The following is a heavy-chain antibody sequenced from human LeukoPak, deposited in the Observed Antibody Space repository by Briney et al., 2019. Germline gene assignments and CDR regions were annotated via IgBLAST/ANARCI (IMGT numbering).Heavy chain of an antibody. CDR1: GYTFTGYY. Sequence: ASMKVSCKASGYTFTGYYVHWVRQAPGQGLEWMGWMNPKSGGTNYAQKLQGRVTMTTDTSTSTAYMELRSLRSDDTAVYYCARADPGLRSGWYRRIDYWGQGTLVTVSS. V-gene: IGHV1-2*02. D-gene: IGHD6-19*01. J-gene: IGHJ4*02. CDR3: ARADPGLRSGWYRRIDY. CDR2: MNPKSGGT.